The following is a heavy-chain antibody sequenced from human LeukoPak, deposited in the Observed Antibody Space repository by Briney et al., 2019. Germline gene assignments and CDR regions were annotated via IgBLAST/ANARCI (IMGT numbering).Heavy chain of an antibody. Sequence: SETLSLTCTVSGGSISSYYWSWIRQPPGKGLEWIGYIYYSGITYYNPSLKRRVTISIDTSKNQFSLKLGSVTAADTAVYYCARQLHSSSWYSRYYGMDVWGQGTTVTVSS. V-gene: IGHV4-59*08. J-gene: IGHJ6*02. CDR2: IYYSGIT. D-gene: IGHD6-13*01. CDR1: GGSISSYY. CDR3: ARQLHSSSWYSRYYGMDV.